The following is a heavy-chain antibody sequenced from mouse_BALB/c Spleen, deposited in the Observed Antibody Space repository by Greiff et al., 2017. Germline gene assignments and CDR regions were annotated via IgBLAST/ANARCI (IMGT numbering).Heavy chain of an antibody. CDR2: ISSGSSTI. CDR3: ARSGYETWFAY. CDR1: GFTFSSFG. J-gene: IGHJ3*01. D-gene: IGHD2-14*01. Sequence: EVKVVESGGGLVQPGGSRKLSCAASGFTFSSFGMHWVRQAPEKGLEWVAYISSGSSTIYYADTVKGRFTISRDNPKNTLFLQMTSLRSEDTAMYYCARSGYETWFAYWGQGTLVTVSA. V-gene: IGHV5-17*02.